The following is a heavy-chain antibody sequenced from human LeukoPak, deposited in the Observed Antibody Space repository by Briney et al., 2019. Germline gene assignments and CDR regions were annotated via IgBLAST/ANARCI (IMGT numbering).Heavy chain of an antibody. J-gene: IGHJ5*02. Sequence: GESLQISCKGSGCSFTSYWIGGVRQLPGKGREWMGIIYPGDSDTRYSPSFQGQVTISADKSISTAYLQWSSLKASDTAMYYCARSPYSGTYYWFDPWGQGTLVTVSS. D-gene: IGHD1-26*01. CDR1: GCSFTSYW. CDR3: ARSPYSGTYYWFDP. CDR2: IYPGDSDT. V-gene: IGHV5-51*01.